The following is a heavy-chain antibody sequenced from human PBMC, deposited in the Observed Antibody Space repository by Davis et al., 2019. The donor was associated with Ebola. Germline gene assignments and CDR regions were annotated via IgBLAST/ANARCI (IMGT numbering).Heavy chain of an antibody. D-gene: IGHD1-1*01. CDR2: MNPYSGNT. CDR3: ARDSAPLEYYYGMDV. V-gene: IGHV1-18*01. Sequence: AASVKVSCKASGYTFTTFGISWVRQAPGQGLEWMGGMNPYSGNTNYAQKLQGRVTVTTDTSTSTAYMELRSLRSDDTAVYYCARDSAPLEYYYGMDVWGQGTTVTVSS. J-gene: IGHJ6*02. CDR1: GYTFTTFG.